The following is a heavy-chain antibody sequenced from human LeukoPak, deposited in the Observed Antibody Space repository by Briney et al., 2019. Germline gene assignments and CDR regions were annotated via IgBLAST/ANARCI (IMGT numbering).Heavy chain of an antibody. CDR2: IKQDGNEK. CDR3: ARDRILEWLFTWFHDY. D-gene: IGHD3-3*01. CDR1: GFTFTSYW. J-gene: IGHJ4*02. V-gene: IGHV3-7*01. Sequence: PGGSLRLSCAASGFTFTSYWMSWVRQAPGKGLEWVANIKQDGNEKYYVDSVKGRFTISRDNAKNSLYLQMNSLRAEDTAVYYCARDRILEWLFTWFHDYWGQGTLVTVSS.